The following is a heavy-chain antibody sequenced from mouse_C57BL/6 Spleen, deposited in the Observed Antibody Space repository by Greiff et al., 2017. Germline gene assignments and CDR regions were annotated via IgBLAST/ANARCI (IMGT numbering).Heavy chain of an antibody. D-gene: IGHD1-1*01. V-gene: IGHV1-66*01. CDR2: IYPGSGNT. J-gene: IGHJ3*01. Sequence: QVQLQQSGPELVKPGASVKISCKASGYSFTSYYIHWVKQRPGQGLEWIGWIYPGSGNTKYNEKFKGKATLTADTSSSTAYMQLSSLTSEDSAVYYCAPLYYGSLAYWGQGTLVTVSA. CDR3: APLYYGSLAY. CDR1: GYSFTSYY.